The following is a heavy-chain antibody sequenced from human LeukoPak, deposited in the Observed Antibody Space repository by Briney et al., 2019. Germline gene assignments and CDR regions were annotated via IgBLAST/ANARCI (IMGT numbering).Heavy chain of an antibody. V-gene: IGHV3-11*04. J-gene: IGHJ6*03. CDR3: ARDPYSGSYGNYYYYFMDV. Sequence: GGSLRLSCAASGFTFSDYYMSWIRQAPGKGLEWVSYISSGGRTIYYADSVKGRFTMSRDNAKNSLYLQMNSLRAEDTAVYYCARDPYSGSYGNYYYYFMDVWGKGTTVTISS. CDR1: GFTFSDYY. CDR2: ISSGGRTI. D-gene: IGHD1-26*01.